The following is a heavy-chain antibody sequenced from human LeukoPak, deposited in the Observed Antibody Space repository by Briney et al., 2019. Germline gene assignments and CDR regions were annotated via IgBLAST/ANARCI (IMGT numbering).Heavy chain of an antibody. CDR3: ARHEKESDFWSGYNIDY. D-gene: IGHD3-3*01. V-gene: IGHV5-51*01. CDR1: GYSFTSYW. CDR2: IYPGDSDT. Sequence: KPGESLKISCKGSGYSFTSYWIGWVRQMPGKGLEWMGIIYPGDSDTRYSPSFQGQVTISADKSNSTAYLQWSSLKASDTAMYYCARHEKESDFWSGYNIDYWGQGTLVTVSS. J-gene: IGHJ4*02.